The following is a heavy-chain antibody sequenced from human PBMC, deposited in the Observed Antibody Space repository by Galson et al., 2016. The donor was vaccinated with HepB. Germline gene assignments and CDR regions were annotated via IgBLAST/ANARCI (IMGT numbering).Heavy chain of an antibody. CDR1: GGSISSRGYY. D-gene: IGHD2-15*01. CDR3: AGYEVVSFDC. J-gene: IGHJ4*02. V-gene: IGHV4-31*03. CDR2: IYYSGGT. Sequence: TLSLTCPVSGGSISSRGYYWSWIRQHPGKGLEWIGYIYYSGGTYYNPSLQSRLTISLDTSKNHFSLKLDSVTAADTAVYYCAGYEVVSFDCWGQGTLVTVSS.